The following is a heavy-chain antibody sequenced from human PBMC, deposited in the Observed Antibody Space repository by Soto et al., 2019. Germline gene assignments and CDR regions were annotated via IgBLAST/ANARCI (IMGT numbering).Heavy chain of an antibody. D-gene: IGHD3-22*01. CDR1: GGTLSNYG. J-gene: IGHJ6*02. CDR2: IIPVFGTA. CDR3: ARGDATKIVVTSYYGMDV. V-gene: IGHV1-69*12. Sequence: QVQLVQSGAEVKKPGSSVKVSCKASGGTLSNYGISWVRQAPGQGLEWMGGIIPVFGTANYAQKFQGRVTITADESTSTVYMDVSSLRSEDTAVYYCARGDATKIVVTSYYGMDVWGQGTTVTGSS.